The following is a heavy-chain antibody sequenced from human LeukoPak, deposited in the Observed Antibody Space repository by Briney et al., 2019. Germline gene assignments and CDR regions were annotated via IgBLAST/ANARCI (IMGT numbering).Heavy chain of an antibody. V-gene: IGHV1-2*02. CDR2: INPNSGGT. CDR3: ARDGNFDY. CDR1: GYTFTDYY. J-gene: IGHJ4*02. D-gene: IGHD1-14*01. Sequence: ASVKVSCKASGYTFTDYYMHWVRQAPGQGLEWMGWINPNSGGTNYVQKFQGRVTMTRDTSISTVYMELTRLRSGDTAFYYCARDGNFDYWGQGTLVTVSS.